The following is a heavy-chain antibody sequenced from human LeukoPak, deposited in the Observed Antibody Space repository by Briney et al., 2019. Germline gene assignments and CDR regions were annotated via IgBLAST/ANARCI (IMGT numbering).Heavy chain of an antibody. J-gene: IGHJ3*02. V-gene: IGHV3-30*03. CDR3: ARVIVATNAFDAFDI. CDR2: ISYDGSNK. D-gene: IGHD5-12*01. CDR1: GFTFSSYG. Sequence: HPRRSLRLSCAASGFTFSSYGMHWVRQAPGKGLEWVAVISYDGSNKYYADSVKGRFTTSRDNSKNTLYLQMNSLRAEDTAVYYCARVIVATNAFDAFDIWGQGTMVTVSS.